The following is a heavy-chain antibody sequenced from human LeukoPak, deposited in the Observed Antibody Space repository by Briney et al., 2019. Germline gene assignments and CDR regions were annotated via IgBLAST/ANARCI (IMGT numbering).Heavy chain of an antibody. V-gene: IGHV1-2*02. CDR2: INPNSGGT. CDR3: ARSPRRITMVRGARGDYFDY. D-gene: IGHD3-10*01. CDR1: GYTFTGYY. Sequence: ASVKVSCKASGYTFTGYYMHWVRQAPGQGLEWMGWINPNSGGTNYAQKFQGRVTMTRDTSISTAYKELSRLRSDDTAVYYCARSPRRITMVRGARGDYFDYWGQGTLVTVSS. J-gene: IGHJ4*02.